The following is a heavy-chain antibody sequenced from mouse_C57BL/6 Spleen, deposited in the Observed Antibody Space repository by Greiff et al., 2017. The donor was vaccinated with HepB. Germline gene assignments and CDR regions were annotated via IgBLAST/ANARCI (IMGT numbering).Heavy chain of an antibody. D-gene: IGHD2-10*02. CDR3: ARWPRDWYFDV. CDR2: ISYDGSN. J-gene: IGHJ1*03. CDR1: GYSITSGYY. V-gene: IGHV3-6*01. Sequence: EVKLQESGPGLVKPSQSLSLTCSVTGYSITSGYYWNWIRQFPGNKLEWMGYISYDGSNNYNPSLKNRISITRDTSKNQFFLKLNPVTTEDTATYYCARWPRDWYFDVWGTVTTVTVSS.